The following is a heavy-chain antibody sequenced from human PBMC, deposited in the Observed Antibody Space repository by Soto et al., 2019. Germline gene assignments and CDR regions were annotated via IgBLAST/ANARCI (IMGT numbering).Heavy chain of an antibody. D-gene: IGHD3-10*01. CDR1: GGSISSGDYY. J-gene: IGHJ4*02. CDR2: IYYSGST. CDR3: ARGRGYYGSGSYPTLFDY. V-gene: IGHV4-61*08. Sequence: SETLSLTCTVSGGSISSGDYYWSWIRQPPGKGLEWIGYIYYSGSTNYNPSLKSRVTISVDTSKNQFSLKLSSVTAADTAVYYCARGRGYYGSGSYPTLFDYWGQGTLVTVSS.